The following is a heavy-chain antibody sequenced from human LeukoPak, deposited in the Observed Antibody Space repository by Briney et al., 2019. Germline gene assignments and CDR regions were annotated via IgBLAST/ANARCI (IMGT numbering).Heavy chain of an antibody. Sequence: GGSLRLSCAASGFTFSSYGMRWVRQAPGKGLEWVAVIWYDGSNKYYADSVKGRFTISRDNSKNTLYLQMNSLRAEDTAVYYCARDVPRYCSSRAQQPTCYCYYYGMDVWGQGTTVTVSS. D-gene: IGHD2-2*01. CDR1: GFTFSSYG. CDR2: IWYDGSNK. V-gene: IGHV3-33*01. CDR3: ARDVPRYCSSRAQQPTCYCYYYGMDV. J-gene: IGHJ6*02.